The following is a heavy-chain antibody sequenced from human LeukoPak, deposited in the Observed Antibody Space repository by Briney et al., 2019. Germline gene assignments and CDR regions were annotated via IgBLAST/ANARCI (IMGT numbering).Heavy chain of an antibody. Sequence: PSETLSLTCTVSGGSISGYYWSWIRQPPGKGLEWIGYIYYSGSTSYSPSLKSRVTISVDTSRMQFSLKLNSVTAADTAVYYCARYAADGRNLELGGQGTGVTVPS. D-gene: IGHD1-7*01. CDR1: GGSISGYY. CDR3: ARYAADGRNLEL. J-gene: IGHJ4*02. V-gene: IGHV4-59*01. CDR2: IYYSGST.